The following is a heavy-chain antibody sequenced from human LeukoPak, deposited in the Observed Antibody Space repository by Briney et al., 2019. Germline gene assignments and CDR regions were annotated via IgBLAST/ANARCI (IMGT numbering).Heavy chain of an antibody. CDR2: ISSSSSTI. J-gene: IGHJ4*02. Sequence: GGSLRLSCTASGFTFSTYSMTWVRQAPGKGLEWVSYISSSSSTIDYVDSVKGRFTISRDNAKNSLSLQMNSLRAEDTAVYYCARAIGYCSDGSCYHFFDYWGQGTLVTVSS. D-gene: IGHD2-15*01. V-gene: IGHV3-48*01. CDR3: ARAIGYCSDGSCYHFFDY. CDR1: GFTFSTYS.